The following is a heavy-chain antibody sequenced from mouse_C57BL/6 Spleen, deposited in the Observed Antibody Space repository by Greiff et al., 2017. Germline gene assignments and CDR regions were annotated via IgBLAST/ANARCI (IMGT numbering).Heavy chain of an antibody. Sequence: VQLQQPGAELVRPGASVKLSCTASGFNIKDDYMHWVKQRPEQGLEWIGWIDPENGDTEYASKFQGKATITADTSSNTAYLQLSSLTSEDTAVYYCTTSGSPYWGQGTTLTVSS. CDR3: TTSGSPY. D-gene: IGHD4-1*01. CDR2: IDPENGDT. V-gene: IGHV14-4*01. J-gene: IGHJ2*01. CDR1: GFNIKDDY.